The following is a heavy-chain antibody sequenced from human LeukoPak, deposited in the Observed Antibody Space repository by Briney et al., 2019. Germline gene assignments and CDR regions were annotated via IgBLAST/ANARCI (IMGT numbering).Heavy chain of an antibody. CDR1: GGTFSIYA. J-gene: IGHJ4*02. Sequence: ASVKVSCKASGGTFSIYAISWVRQAPGQGLAGMGGNIPIFGTTNHAQKFQGRVTITVDESTSTAYMELSSLRSEDTVVYYCARVARTSGYWGQGTLVTVSS. CDR2: NIPIFGTT. CDR3: ARVARTSGY. D-gene: IGHD3-16*01. V-gene: IGHV1-69*01.